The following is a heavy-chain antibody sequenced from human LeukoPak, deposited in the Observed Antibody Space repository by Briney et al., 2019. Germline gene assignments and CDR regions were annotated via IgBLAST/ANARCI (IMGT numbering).Heavy chain of an antibody. CDR2: VYYTGST. V-gene: IGHV4-59*01. Sequence: PSETLSLTCTVSGGSITTYYWSWIRQPPGEGLEWIGYVYYTGSTNYNPSLKSRVAISVDTSKNQFSLKMSSVTAADTAVYYYAQHGGAFDIWGQGTMVTVSS. J-gene: IGHJ3*02. CDR1: GGSITTYY. D-gene: IGHD2-2*01. CDR3: AQHGGAFDI.